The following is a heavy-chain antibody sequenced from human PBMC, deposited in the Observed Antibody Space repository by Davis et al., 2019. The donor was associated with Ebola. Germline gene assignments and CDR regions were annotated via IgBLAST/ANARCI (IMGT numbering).Heavy chain of an antibody. J-gene: IGHJ4*02. CDR2: IYYSGST. CDR3: ARAQFPTTSDH. Sequence: SETLSLTCSVSGASISSYYWGWIRQPPGKGLEWIGYIYYSGSTNYNPSLKSRVTISVDTSKNQFSLKLSSVTAADTAVYYCARAQFPTTSDHWGQGTLVTVSS. D-gene: IGHD1-1*01. CDR1: GASISSYY. V-gene: IGHV4-59*01.